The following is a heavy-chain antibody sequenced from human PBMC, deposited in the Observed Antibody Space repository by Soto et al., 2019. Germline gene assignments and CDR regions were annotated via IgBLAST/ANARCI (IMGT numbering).Heavy chain of an antibody. V-gene: IGHV1-18*04. Sequence: QVQLVQSGAEVKKPGASVKVSCKASGYTFTSYGISWVRQAPGQGLEWMGWISAYNGNTNYAQKLQGRGTMTTDTSTSTAYMELRSLRSDDTAVYYCARDLMVSRYFAWQPTPGPHGMDVWGQGTTVTVSS. CDR1: GYTFTSYG. CDR3: ARDLMVSRYFAWQPTPGPHGMDV. J-gene: IGHJ6*02. CDR2: ISAYNGNT. D-gene: IGHD3-9*01.